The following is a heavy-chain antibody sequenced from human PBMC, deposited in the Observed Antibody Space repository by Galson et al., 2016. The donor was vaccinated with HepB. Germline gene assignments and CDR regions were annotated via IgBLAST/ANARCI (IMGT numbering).Heavy chain of an antibody. CDR3: ARDDLVSDCGGVCYAVHFDF. J-gene: IGHJ4*02. CDR1: GFSFSSYA. V-gene: IGHV3-48*03. Sequence: SLRLSCAASGFSFSSYAMNWVRQAPGKGLEWIAYITRSADLIYYADSVKGRFIISRDNAKRSLYLQMHSLRDEDTAVYYCARDDLVSDCGGVCYAVHFDFWGQGTLVTVSS. CDR2: ITRSADLI. D-gene: IGHD2-21*02.